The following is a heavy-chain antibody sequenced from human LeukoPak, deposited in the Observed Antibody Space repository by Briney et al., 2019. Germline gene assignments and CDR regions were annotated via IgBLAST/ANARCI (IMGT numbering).Heavy chain of an antibody. CDR2: IKQDGSEK. J-gene: IGHJ6*03. D-gene: IGHD6-19*01. Sequence: GGSLRLSCAASRFTFSSYWMSWVRQAPGKGQEWVANIKQDGSEKYYVDSVKGRFTISRDNAKNSLYLQMNSLRAEDTAVYYCAREGSDWNYYYYMDVWGKGTTVTISS. CDR3: AREGSDWNYYYYMDV. V-gene: IGHV3-7*01. CDR1: RFTFSSYW.